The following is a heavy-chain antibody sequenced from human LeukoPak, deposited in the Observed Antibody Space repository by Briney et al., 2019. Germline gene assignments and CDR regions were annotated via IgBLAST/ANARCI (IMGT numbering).Heavy chain of an antibody. D-gene: IGHD2-2*01. Sequence: GGSLRLSCAASGFTFSSYSMNWVRQAPGKGLEWVSYISSSSSTIYYADSVKGRFTISRDNAKNSLYLQMNSLRAEDTAVYYCARVRCTSTSCYPESWFDPWGQGTLVTVSS. J-gene: IGHJ5*02. CDR3: ARVRCTSTSCYPESWFDP. CDR2: ISSSSSTI. CDR1: GFTFSSYS. V-gene: IGHV3-48*01.